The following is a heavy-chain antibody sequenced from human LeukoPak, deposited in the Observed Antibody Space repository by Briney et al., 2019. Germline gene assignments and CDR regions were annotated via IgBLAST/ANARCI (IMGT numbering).Heavy chain of an antibody. CDR1: GNSISSGDYY. Sequence: PSETLSLTCTVSGNSISSGDYYWSWIRQPPGKGLEWIGYIYYSGSTYYNPSLKSRVTISVDTSKNQFSLKLSSVTAADTAVYYCARASHSSSWYSVSYYYYMDVWGKGTTVTVSS. CDR2: IYYSGST. CDR3: ARASHSSSWYSVSYYYYMDV. V-gene: IGHV4-30-4*07. D-gene: IGHD6-13*01. J-gene: IGHJ6*03.